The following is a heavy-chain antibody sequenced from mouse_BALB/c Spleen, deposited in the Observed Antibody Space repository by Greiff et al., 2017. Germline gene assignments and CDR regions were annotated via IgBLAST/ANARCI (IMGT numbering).Heavy chain of an antibody. Sequence: EVKLQESGGGLVQPGGSLRLSCATSGFTFTDYYMSWVRQPPGKALEWLGFIRNKANGYTTEYSASVKGRFTISRDNSQSILYLQMNTLRAEDSATYYCAREYGNYAMDYWGQGTSVTVSS. V-gene: IGHV7-3*02. CDR2: IRNKANGYTT. CDR1: GFTFTDYY. CDR3: AREYGNYAMDY. J-gene: IGHJ4*01. D-gene: IGHD2-10*02.